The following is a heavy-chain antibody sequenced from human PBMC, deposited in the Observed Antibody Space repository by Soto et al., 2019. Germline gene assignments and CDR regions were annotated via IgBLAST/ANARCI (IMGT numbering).Heavy chain of an antibody. J-gene: IGHJ4*02. V-gene: IGHV4-4*02. CDR1: GGSISSSNW. CDR2: IYHSGST. Sequence: SETLSLTCAVSGGSISSSNWWSWVRQPPGKGLEWIGEIYHSGSTNYNPSLKSRVTISVDKSKNQFSLKLSSVTAADTAVYYCARDPPGIAAAGHFDYWGQGTLVTVSS. CDR3: ARDPPGIAAAGHFDY. D-gene: IGHD6-13*01.